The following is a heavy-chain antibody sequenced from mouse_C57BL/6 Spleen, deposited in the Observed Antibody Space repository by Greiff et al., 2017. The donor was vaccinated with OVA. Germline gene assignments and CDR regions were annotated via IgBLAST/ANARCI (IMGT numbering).Heavy chain of an antibody. CDR3: ARRETGTDWYFDV. Sequence: EVKVEESGPGMVKPSQSLSLTCTVTGYSITSGYDWHWIRHFPGNKLEWMGYISYSGSTNYNPSLKSRISITHDTSKNHFFLKLNSVTTEDTATYYCARRETGTDWYFDVWGTGTTVTVSS. D-gene: IGHD4-1*01. CDR1: GYSITSGYD. V-gene: IGHV3-1*01. CDR2: ISYSGST. J-gene: IGHJ1*03.